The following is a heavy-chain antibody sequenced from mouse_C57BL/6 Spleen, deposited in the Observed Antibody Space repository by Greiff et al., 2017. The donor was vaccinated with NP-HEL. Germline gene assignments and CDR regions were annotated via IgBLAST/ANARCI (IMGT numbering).Heavy chain of an antibody. CDR3: AIYYGSSWDYAMDY. J-gene: IGHJ4*01. CDR2: IYPGDGDT. V-gene: IGHV1-82*01. D-gene: IGHD1-1*01. Sequence: VQLQQSGPELVKPGASVKISCKASGYAFSSSWMNWVKQRPGKGLEWIGRIYPGDGDTNYNGKFKGKATLTADKSSSTAYMQLSSLTSEDSAVYFCAIYYGSSWDYAMDYWGQGTSVTVSS. CDR1: GYAFSSSW.